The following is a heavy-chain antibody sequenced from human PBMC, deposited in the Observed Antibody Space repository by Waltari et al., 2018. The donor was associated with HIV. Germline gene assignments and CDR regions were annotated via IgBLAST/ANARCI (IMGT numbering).Heavy chain of an antibody. Sequence: QVQLIQSGTEVKKPGASVRVSCKVSGYTLSELSLHWVRQAPGKGLEWMGGLDPEDGETLYAQKFQGRVTMTTDTSTSTAYMELRNLRSDDTAMYYCARVESMLRVVHFDYWGQGTLVTVSS. J-gene: IGHJ4*02. D-gene: IGHD3-16*01. CDR1: GYTLSELS. CDR2: LDPEDGET. V-gene: IGHV1-24*01. CDR3: ARVESMLRVVHFDY.